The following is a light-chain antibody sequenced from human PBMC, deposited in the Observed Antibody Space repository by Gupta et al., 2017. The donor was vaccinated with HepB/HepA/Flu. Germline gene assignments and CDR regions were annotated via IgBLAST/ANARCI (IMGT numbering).Light chain of an antibody. CDR2: DVS. CDR1: SSDVGTYNS. V-gene: IGLV2-14*03. Sequence: QSALTQPASVSGSPGQSITISCTGTSSDVGTYNSVSWYQQHPGKAPKLMIFDVSNRPSGVSDRFSGSKSGNTASLTISGLQAEDEADYYCSSYTSTITVVFGGGTRLTV. J-gene: IGLJ2*01. CDR3: SSYTSTITVV.